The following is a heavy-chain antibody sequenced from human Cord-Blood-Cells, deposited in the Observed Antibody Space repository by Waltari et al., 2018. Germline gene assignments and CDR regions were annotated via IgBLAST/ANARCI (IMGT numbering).Heavy chain of an antibody. CDR1: GGSFSGYY. CDR3: ARGRVTYYDFWSGGYYYYYYMDV. J-gene: IGHJ6*03. D-gene: IGHD3-3*01. V-gene: IGHV4-34*01. CDR2: INHSGST. Sequence: QVQLQPWGAGLLKPSETLSLTCAVYGGSFSGYYWSWIRQPPGKGLEWIGEINHSGSTNYNPSLKSRVTISVDTSKNQFSLKLSSVTAADTAVYYCARGRVTYYDFWSGGYYYYYYMDVWGKGTTVTVSS.